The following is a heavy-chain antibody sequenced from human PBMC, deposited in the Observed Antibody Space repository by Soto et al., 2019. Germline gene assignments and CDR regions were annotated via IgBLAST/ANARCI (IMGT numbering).Heavy chain of an antibody. V-gene: IGHV3-30*18. CDR1: GFTFSSYG. Sequence: GGSLRLSCAASGFTFSSYGMHWVRQAPGKGLEWVAVISYDGSNKYYADSVKGRFTISRDNSKNTLYLQMNSLRAEDTAVYYCAKESGSSWYLHYWGQGAMVTVYS. D-gene: IGHD6-13*01. CDR2: ISYDGSNK. CDR3: AKESGSSWYLHY. J-gene: IGHJ4*02.